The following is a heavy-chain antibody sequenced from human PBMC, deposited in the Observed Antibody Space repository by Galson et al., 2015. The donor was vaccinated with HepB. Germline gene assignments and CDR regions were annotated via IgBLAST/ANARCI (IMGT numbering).Heavy chain of an antibody. CDR3: ARDSPSSDSSSWYSRDDAFDI. Sequence: SETLSLTCTVSGGSISSYYWSWIRQPPGKGLEWIGYTYYSGSTNYNPSPKSRVTISVDTSKNQFSLKLSSVTAADTAVYYCARDSPSSDSSSWYSRDDAFDIWGQGTMVTVSS. J-gene: IGHJ3*02. V-gene: IGHV4-59*01. D-gene: IGHD6-13*01. CDR2: TYYSGST. CDR1: GGSISSYY.